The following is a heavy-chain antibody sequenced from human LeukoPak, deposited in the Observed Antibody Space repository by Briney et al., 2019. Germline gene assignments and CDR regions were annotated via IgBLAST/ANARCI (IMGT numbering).Heavy chain of an antibody. Sequence: GASVKVSCKASGYTFTDYYIHWVRQAPGQGLEWMGRINPNSGDTNSAQKFQGRVTMTRDTSISTAYMELSRLRSDDTAVYFCARENGYNSNPAIIDYWGQGTLVTVSS. CDR1: GYTFTDYY. D-gene: IGHD5-24*01. J-gene: IGHJ4*02. CDR3: ARENGYNSNPAIIDY. CDR2: INPNSGDT. V-gene: IGHV1-2*06.